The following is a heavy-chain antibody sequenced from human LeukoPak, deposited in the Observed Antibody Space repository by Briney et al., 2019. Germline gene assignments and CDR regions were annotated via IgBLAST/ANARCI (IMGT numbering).Heavy chain of an antibody. CDR3: ARQATTGAIYYFDY. D-gene: IGHD4-17*01. V-gene: IGHV3-30-3*01. CDR1: GFTFSSYA. CDR2: ISYDGSNK. J-gene: IGHJ4*02. Sequence: GGSLRLSCAASGFTFSSYAMHWVRQAPGKGLEWVAVISYDGSNKYYADSVKVRFTISRDNSKNTLYLQMNSLRAEDTAVYYCARQATTGAIYYFDYWGQGTLVTVSS.